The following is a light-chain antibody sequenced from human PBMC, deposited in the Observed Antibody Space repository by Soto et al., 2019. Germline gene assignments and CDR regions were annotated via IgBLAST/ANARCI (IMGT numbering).Light chain of an antibody. CDR1: SGHSSYI. J-gene: IGLJ2*01. Sequence: QPVLTQSSSASPSLGSSVKLTCTLSSGHSSYIIAWHQQQPGKAPRYLMKLEGSGSYNKGSGVPDRFSGSSSGADRYLTISNPQSEDEADYYCETWDSNTHEALFGGGTKLTVL. V-gene: IGLV4-60*03. CDR2: LEGSGSY. CDR3: ETWDSNTHEAL.